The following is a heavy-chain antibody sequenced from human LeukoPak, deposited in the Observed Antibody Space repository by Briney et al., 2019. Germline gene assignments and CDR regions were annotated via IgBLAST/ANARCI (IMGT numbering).Heavy chain of an antibody. V-gene: IGHV1-2*02. J-gene: IGHJ4*02. D-gene: IGHD3-22*01. CDR1: GYTFTGYY. CDR3: ARDAAPYYYDSSGSGI. CDR2: INPNSGDT. Sequence: ASVKVSCKASGYTFTGYYMHWVRQAPGQGLEWMGWINPNSGDTNYAQKLQGRVTMTTDTSTSTAYMELRSLRSDDTAVYYCARDAAPYYYDSSGSGIWGQGTLVTVSS.